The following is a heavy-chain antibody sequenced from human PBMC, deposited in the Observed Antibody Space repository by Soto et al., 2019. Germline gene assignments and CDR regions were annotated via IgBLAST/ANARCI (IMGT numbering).Heavy chain of an antibody. D-gene: IGHD3-16*02. CDR3: AKALGELSPESYDY. J-gene: IGHJ4*02. Sequence: QVQLVESGGGVVQPGRSLRLSCAASGFTFSSYAMHWVRQAPGKGLEWVAVISYDGSDKYYADSVKGRFTIFRDNSKTTLNLQMNSLRADDTAVYYCAKALGELSPESYDYWGQGTLITVSS. CDR2: ISYDGSDK. CDR1: GFTFSSYA. V-gene: IGHV3-30*18.